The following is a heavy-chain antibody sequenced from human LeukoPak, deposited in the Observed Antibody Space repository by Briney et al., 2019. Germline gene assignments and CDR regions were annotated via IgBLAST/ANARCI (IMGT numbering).Heavy chain of an antibody. CDR2: IKQDGSEK. Sequence: PGGSLRLSCAASGFTFSSYWMSWVRQAPGKGLEWVANIKQDGSEKYYVDSVKGRFTISRDNAKNSMYLLMNSLRVEDTAAYYCVRDVLYYYGAERLFWFDPWGQGTLVTVSS. J-gene: IGHJ5*02. CDR1: GFTFSSYW. D-gene: IGHD3-10*01. CDR3: VRDVLYYYGAERLFWFDP. V-gene: IGHV3-7*01.